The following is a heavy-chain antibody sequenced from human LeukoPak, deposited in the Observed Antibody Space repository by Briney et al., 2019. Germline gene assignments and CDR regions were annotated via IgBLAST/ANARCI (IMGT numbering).Heavy chain of an antibody. CDR3: ASGLRYFDLYY. Sequence: SETLSLTCSVSDYSISSGYYWGWIRQPPGKGLEWIGSIYHSGSTYYNPSLKSRVTILVDTSKNHFSLKLTSVTAADTAVYYCASGLRYFDLYYWGQGTLVTVSS. J-gene: IGHJ4*02. V-gene: IGHV4-38-2*02. CDR1: DYSISSGYY. D-gene: IGHD3-9*01. CDR2: IYHSGST.